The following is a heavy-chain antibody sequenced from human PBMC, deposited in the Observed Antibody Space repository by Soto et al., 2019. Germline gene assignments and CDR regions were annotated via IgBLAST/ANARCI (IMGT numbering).Heavy chain of an antibody. CDR3: ARVPFSVKPAYYYYYYMDV. V-gene: IGHV4-59*01. CDR1: GGSISSYY. Sequence: SETLSLTCTVSGGSISSYYWSWIRQPPGKGLEWIGYIYYSGSTNYNPSLKSRVTISVDTSKNQFSLKLSSVTAADTAVYYCARVPFSVKPAYYYYYYMDVWGKGTTVTVSS. D-gene: IGHD1-26*01. CDR2: IYYSGST. J-gene: IGHJ6*03.